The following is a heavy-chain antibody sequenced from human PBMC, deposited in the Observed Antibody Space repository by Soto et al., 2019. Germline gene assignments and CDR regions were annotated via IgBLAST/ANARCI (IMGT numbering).Heavy chain of an antibody. D-gene: IGHD5-18*01. CDR1: GGSINSGGYY. J-gene: IGHJ5*02. CDR2: IDHSGTT. CDR3: VRGRGYSYPIYVDL. Sequence: QVHLQESGPGLVKPSQTLSLTCTVSGGSINSGGYYWTWIRQHPEKGLEWLGNIDHSGTTYYNPSLGSRLHSSLDTSQNQFSLQVTSMTAADTAVYFCVRGRGYSYPIYVDLWGQGSLVTVSS. V-gene: IGHV4-31*03.